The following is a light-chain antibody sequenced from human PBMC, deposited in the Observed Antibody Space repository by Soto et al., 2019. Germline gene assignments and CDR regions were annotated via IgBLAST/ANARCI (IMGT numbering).Light chain of an antibody. Sequence: QSVLTQPPSVSGAPGQRVTISCTGSSSNIGAGYDVHWYQQLPGTAPKLMIYEVSNRPSGVSNRFSGSKSGNTASLTISGLQAEDEADYDCNSYTSSNTYVFGSGTKVTVL. J-gene: IGLJ1*01. CDR1: SSNIGAGYD. V-gene: IGLV1-40*01. CDR2: EVS. CDR3: NSYTSSNTYV.